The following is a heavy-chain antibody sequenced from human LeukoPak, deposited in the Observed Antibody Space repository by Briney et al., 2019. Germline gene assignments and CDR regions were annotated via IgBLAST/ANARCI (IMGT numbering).Heavy chain of an antibody. J-gene: IGHJ5*02. Sequence: SETLSLTCTVSGGSIRRANYYWGWIRQSPGKGLEWIANIYHSGSTYYNPSLQSRVTKSVDTSKTQFSLKLSSVTAADTAVYYCATRFGYSRGWYFRYPSWFDPWGQGTLVTVSS. CDR1: GGSIRRANYY. CDR2: IYHSGST. D-gene: IGHD6-19*01. CDR3: ATRFGYSRGWYFRYPSWFDP. V-gene: IGHV4-39*07.